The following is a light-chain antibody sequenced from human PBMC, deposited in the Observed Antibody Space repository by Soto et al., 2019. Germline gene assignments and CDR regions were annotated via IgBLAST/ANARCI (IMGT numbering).Light chain of an antibody. V-gene: IGKV1-5*03. J-gene: IGKJ1*01. Sequence: DIHMTQSPSTLSASVGDRVTITCRASQSISMWLAWYQQKPGRAPKLLIYGTSSLEGGVPSRFSGSGSGTQFTLTISSLQPDDFATYYCQHWNDYSWTFGQGTKVEIK. CDR3: QHWNDYSWT. CDR2: GTS. CDR1: QSISMW.